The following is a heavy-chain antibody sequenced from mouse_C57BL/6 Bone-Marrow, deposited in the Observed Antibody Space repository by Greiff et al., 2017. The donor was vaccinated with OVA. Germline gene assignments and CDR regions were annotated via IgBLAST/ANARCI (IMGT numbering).Heavy chain of an antibody. Sequence: EVKLMESGGGLVQPGGSLKLSCAASGFTFSDYGMAWVRQAPRKGPEWVAFISNLAYSIYYADTVTGRFTISRENAKNTLYLEMSSLRSEDTAMYYCARLYYYGSSYAMDYWGQGTSVTVSS. V-gene: IGHV5-15*01. CDR3: ARLYYYGSSYAMDY. D-gene: IGHD1-1*01. CDR2: ISNLAYSI. CDR1: GFTFSDYG. J-gene: IGHJ4*01.